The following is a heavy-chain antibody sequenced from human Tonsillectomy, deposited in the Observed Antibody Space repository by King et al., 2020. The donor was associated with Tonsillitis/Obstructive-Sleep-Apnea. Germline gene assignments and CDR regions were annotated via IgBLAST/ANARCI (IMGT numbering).Heavy chain of an antibody. V-gene: IGHV7-4-1*02. J-gene: IGHJ3*02. D-gene: IGHD2-15*01. CDR1: GYTFTIYA. CDR2: IATNTGNP. Sequence: VQLVESGSELKKPGASVTVSCKASGYTFTIYAMNWVRQAPGQGLEWLGWIATNTGNPTYAQGFTGRFVFSLDTSVSTAYLQISSLKAEDTAVYYCARRYCSGGSCYFDAFDIWGQGTMVTVSS. CDR3: ARRYCSGGSCYFDAFDI.